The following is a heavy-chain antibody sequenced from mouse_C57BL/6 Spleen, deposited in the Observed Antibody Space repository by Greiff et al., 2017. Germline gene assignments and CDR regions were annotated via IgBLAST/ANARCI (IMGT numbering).Heavy chain of an antibody. J-gene: IGHJ4*01. V-gene: IGHV3-6*01. CDR1: GYSITSGYY. D-gene: IGHD2-5*01. CDR2: ISYDGSN. CDR3: AREGAYSNYAYYAMDY. Sequence: EVKLMESGPGLVKPSQSLSLTCSVTGYSITSGYYWNWIRQFPGNKLEWMGYISYDGSNNYNPSLKNRISITRDTSKNQFFLKLNSVTTEDTATYYCAREGAYSNYAYYAMDYWGQGTSGTVSS.